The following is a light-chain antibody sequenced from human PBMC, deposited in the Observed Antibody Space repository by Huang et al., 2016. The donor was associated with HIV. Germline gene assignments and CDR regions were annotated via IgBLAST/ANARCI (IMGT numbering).Light chain of an antibody. CDR3: QQYNSWPPWT. CDR2: DTF. Sequence: EIVMTQSPATLSVSPGERATLSCRASQSVSSNLAWYQQKPGQAPRLLIYDTFTRATGIPARFSGSGFGTEFSLTINSLQSEDFAVYHCQQYNSWPPWTFGQGTKVEIK. CDR1: QSVSSN. J-gene: IGKJ1*01. V-gene: IGKV3-15*01.